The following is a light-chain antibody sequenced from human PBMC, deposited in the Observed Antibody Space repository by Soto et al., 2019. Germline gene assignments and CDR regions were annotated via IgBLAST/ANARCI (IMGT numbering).Light chain of an antibody. CDR2: GAS. CDR3: QQTAYSPRT. J-gene: IGKJ1*01. CDR1: QTVGNNY. Sequence: EMVLTQSPDSLSLSPGERATLSCRASQTVGNNYVAWYQQKPGQAPRLLIYGASYRATGIPDRFSGSGSGTDFILTISRLEPEDFEVYYCQQTAYSPRTFGQGTKVEVK. V-gene: IGKV3-20*01.